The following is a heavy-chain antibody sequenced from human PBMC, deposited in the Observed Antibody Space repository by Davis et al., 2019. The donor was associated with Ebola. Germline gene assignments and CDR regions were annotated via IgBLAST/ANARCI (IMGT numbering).Heavy chain of an antibody. CDR1: GGSISSGGYY. V-gene: IGHV4-31*03. Sequence: SETLSLTCTVSGGSISSGGYYWSWIRQHPGKGLEWIGYIYYSGSTYYNPPLKSRVTISVDTSKNQFSLKLSSVTAADTAVYYCARFAKYYYYYGMDVWGQGTTVTVSS. CDR2: IYYSGST. CDR3: ARFAKYYYYYGMDV. J-gene: IGHJ6*02.